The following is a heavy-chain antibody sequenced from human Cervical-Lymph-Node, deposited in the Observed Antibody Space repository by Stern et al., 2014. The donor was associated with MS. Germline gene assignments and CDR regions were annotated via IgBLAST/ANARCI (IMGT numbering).Heavy chain of an antibody. J-gene: IGHJ3*01. CDR2: IKPYKGET. CDR1: GYTFTAYY. V-gene: IGHV1-2*06. CDR3: ATSTSGGTYYKDDAFDL. Sequence: VQLVESGAEVKKPGASVKVSCKASGYTFTAYYIHWVRQAPGQGLEWMGRIKPYKGETNYAQVFQGRGTMTRDTTINTAYLELNTLRSDDTAVYYCATSTSGGTYYKDDAFDLWGQGTMVTVSS. D-gene: IGHD1-26*01.